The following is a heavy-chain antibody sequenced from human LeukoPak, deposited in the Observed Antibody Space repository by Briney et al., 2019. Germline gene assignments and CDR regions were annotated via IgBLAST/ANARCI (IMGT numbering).Heavy chain of an antibody. CDR2: IYSGGST. CDR3: ARDRGNYYDSSGLDY. CDR1: GFTVSSNY. D-gene: IGHD3-22*01. V-gene: IGHV3-66*01. J-gene: IGHJ4*02. Sequence: GGSLRLSCAASGFTVSSNYMSWVRQAPGKGLEWVSVIYSGGSTYYADSVKGRFTISRDNSKNTLYLQMNSLRAEDTAVYYCARDRGNYYDSSGLDYWGQGTLVTVSS.